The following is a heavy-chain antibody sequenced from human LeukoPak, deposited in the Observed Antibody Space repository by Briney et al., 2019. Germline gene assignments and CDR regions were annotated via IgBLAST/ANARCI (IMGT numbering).Heavy chain of an antibody. J-gene: IGHJ4*02. CDR3: ARAAGSYYYFDY. D-gene: IGHD3-10*01. CDR1: GYTFTSYD. CDR2: MNPNSGNT. Sequence: ASVKVSCKASGYTFTSYDINWVRQATGQGLEWMGRMNPNSGNTGYAQKFQGRVTMTRNTSISTAYMELSSLRSEDTAVYYCARAAGSYYYFDYWGQGTLVTVSS. V-gene: IGHV1-8*01.